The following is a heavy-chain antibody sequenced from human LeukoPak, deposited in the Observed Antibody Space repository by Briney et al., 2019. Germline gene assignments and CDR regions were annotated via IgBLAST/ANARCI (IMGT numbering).Heavy chain of an antibody. J-gene: IGHJ5*02. CDR3: ARGHYDILTGYYSPNWFDP. V-gene: IGHV4-59*01. CDR2: IYYSGST. Sequence: SETLSLTCTVSGGSISSYYWSWIRQPPGKGLEWIGYIYYSGSTDYTPSLKSRVTISVDTSKNQFSLKLSSVTAADTAVYYCARGHYDILTGYYSPNWFDPWGQGTLVTVSS. D-gene: IGHD3-9*01. CDR1: GGSISSYY.